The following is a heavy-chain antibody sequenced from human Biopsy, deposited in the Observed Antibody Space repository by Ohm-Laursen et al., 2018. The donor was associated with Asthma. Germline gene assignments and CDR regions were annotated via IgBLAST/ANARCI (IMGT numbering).Heavy chain of an antibody. CDR1: GGTLNNYA. CDR2: INPNGGAT. D-gene: IGHD7-27*01. CDR3: ARVQKSPGDRWFDP. V-gene: IGHV1-2*06. J-gene: IGHJ5*02. Sequence: ASVKVSCKAFGGTLNNYAINWVRQAPGEGLEWMGRINPNGGATIYAQKFQGRVTMTRDTSISTAYMELSRLTSDDTAVYYCARVQKSPGDRWFDPWGQGTLVTVSS.